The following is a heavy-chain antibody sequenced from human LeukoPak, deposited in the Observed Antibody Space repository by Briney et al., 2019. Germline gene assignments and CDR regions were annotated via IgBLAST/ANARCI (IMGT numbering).Heavy chain of an antibody. V-gene: IGHV3-30*02. D-gene: IGHD2-2*01. CDR3: ASRPPYCSSTSCYVDY. Sequence: GGSLRLSCAASGFTFSSYGTHWVRQAPGKGLEWVAFIRYDGSNKYYADSVKGRFTISRDNSKNTLYLQMNSLRAEDTAVYYCASRPPYCSSTSCYVDYWGQGTLVTVSS. CDR1: GFTFSSYG. J-gene: IGHJ4*02. CDR2: IRYDGSNK.